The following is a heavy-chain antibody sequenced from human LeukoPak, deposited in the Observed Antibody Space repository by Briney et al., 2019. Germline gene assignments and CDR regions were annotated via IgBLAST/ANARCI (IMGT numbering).Heavy chain of an antibody. Sequence: GGSLRLSCAASGFTFSSYEMNWVRQAPGKGLEWVSYISSSGSTIYYADSVKGRFTISRDNAKNSLYLQMNSLRAEDTAVYYCARDGGREHYYYYMDVWGKGTTVTISS. CDR3: ARDGGREHYYYYMDV. CDR2: ISSSGSTI. D-gene: IGHD3-3*01. J-gene: IGHJ6*03. V-gene: IGHV3-48*03. CDR1: GFTFSSYE.